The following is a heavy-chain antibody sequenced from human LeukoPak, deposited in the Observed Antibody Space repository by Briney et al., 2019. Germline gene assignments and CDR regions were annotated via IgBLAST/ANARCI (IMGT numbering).Heavy chain of an antibody. CDR2: INTNTGNP. Sequence: ASVKVSCKASGYTFTSCAINWVRQAPGQGLEWMGWINTNTGNPTYAQGFTGRFVFSLDTSVSTAYLQISSLKSEDTAVYYCARAERWLQNDYWGQGTLVTVSS. CDR1: GYTFTSCA. CDR3: ARAERWLQNDY. D-gene: IGHD5-24*01. J-gene: IGHJ4*02. V-gene: IGHV7-4-1*02.